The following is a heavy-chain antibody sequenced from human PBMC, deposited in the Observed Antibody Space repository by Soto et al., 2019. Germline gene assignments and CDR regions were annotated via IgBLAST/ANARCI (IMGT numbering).Heavy chain of an antibody. CDR3: ARLPRWLNYYYYYYGMDV. CDR1: GGSISSYY. D-gene: IGHD1-7*01. CDR2: IYYSGST. J-gene: IGHJ6*02. V-gene: IGHV4-59*12. Sequence: SETLSLTCTVSGGSISSYYWNWIRQPPGKGLEWIGYIYYSGSTNYNPSLKSRVTISVDKSKNQFSLKLSSVTAADTAVYYCARLPRWLNYYYYYYGMDVWGRGTTVTVSS.